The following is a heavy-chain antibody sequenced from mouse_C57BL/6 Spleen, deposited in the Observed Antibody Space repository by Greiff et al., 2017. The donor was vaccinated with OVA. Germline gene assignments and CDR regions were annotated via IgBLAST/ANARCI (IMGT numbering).Heavy chain of an antibody. V-gene: IGHV5-17*01. D-gene: IGHD6-1*01. Sequence: EVKLMESGGGLVKPGGSLKLSCAASGFTFSDYGMSWVRPAPEKGLEWVAYISSGSSTIYYADTVKGRFTISRDTAKNTLFLQMTSLRSEDTAMYYCARGASEGGFAYWGQGTLVTDSA. CDR2: ISSGSSTI. CDR1: GFTFSDYG. CDR3: ARGASEGGFAY. J-gene: IGHJ3*01.